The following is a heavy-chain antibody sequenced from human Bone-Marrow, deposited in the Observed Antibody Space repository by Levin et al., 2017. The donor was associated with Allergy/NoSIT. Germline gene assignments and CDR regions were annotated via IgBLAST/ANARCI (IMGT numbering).Heavy chain of an antibody. Sequence: GGSLRLSCATSDFPFSTYGMAWVRQAPGKGLEWVASITSTSKYIHYADSVKGRFTISRDNANNSLSLQMNRLRGEDTALYYCARAAGAAGRDGMDVWGQGTTVTVSS. CDR3: ARAAGAAGRDGMDV. V-gene: IGHV3-21*01. CDR1: DFPFSTYG. D-gene: IGHD6-13*01. J-gene: IGHJ6*02. CDR2: ITSTSKYI.